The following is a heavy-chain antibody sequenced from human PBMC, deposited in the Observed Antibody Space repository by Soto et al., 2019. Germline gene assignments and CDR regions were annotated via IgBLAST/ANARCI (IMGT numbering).Heavy chain of an antibody. V-gene: IGHV4-61*08. CDR1: GDSVSGGGYY. D-gene: IGHD3-9*01. Sequence: SETLSLTCTVSGDSVSGGGYYWTWIRQPPGKGLEWIGYVYYTGSTSCNPSLKRRVTFSADSSRGQFSLRLNSVTAADTAVYYCARTVLGPDLLADSFVDYYYYMDVWGQGTTVTVSS. J-gene: IGHJ6*03. CDR3: ARTVLGPDLLADSFVDYYYYMDV. CDR2: VYYTGST.